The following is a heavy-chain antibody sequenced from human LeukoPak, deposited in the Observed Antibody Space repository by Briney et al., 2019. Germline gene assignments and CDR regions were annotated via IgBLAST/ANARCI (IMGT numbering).Heavy chain of an antibody. J-gene: IGHJ3*02. D-gene: IGHD6-19*01. Sequence: SVKVSCKASGGTFSSYAISWVRQAPGQGLEWMGGIIPIFGTANYAQKFQGRVTITADESTSTAYMELNSLRSEDTAVYYCARVDSIAVAGTYAFDIWGQGTMVTVSS. V-gene: IGHV1-69*13. CDR1: GGTFSSYA. CDR3: ARVDSIAVAGTYAFDI. CDR2: IIPIFGTA.